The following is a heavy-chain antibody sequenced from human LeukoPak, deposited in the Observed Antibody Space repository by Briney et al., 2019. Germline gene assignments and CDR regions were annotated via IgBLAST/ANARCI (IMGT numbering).Heavy chain of an antibody. D-gene: IGHD3-10*01. CDR1: GFTFSSYS. Sequence: GGSLRLSCAASGFTFSSYSMNWVRQAPGKGLEWVSYISSSSSTIYYADSVKGRFTISRDNSKNTLFLHMNSLKGEDTAVFYCARDPQYSGNFPNYFDYWGQGTLVTVSS. V-gene: IGHV3-48*01. J-gene: IGHJ4*02. CDR3: ARDPQYSGNFPNYFDY. CDR2: ISSSSSTI.